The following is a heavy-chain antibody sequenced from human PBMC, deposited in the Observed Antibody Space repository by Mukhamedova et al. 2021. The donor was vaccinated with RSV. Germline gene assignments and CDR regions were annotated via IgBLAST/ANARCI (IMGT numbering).Heavy chain of an antibody. D-gene: IGHD5-12*01. J-gene: IGHJ4*01. CDR1: GFTFSSYA. V-gene: IGHV3-30*04. CDR2: ISYDGSNK. Sequence: GFTFSSYAMHWVRQAPGKGLEWVAVISYDGSNKYYADSVKGRFTISRDNSKNTLYLQMNSLRAEDTAVYYCAREDIVATPYYFDY. CDR3: AREDIVATPYYFDY.